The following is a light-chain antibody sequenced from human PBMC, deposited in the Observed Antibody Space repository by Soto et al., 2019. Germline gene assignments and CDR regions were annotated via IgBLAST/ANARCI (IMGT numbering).Light chain of an antibody. CDR1: QTVTTSQ. CDR3: QQYGSAPFT. J-gene: IGKJ4*01. V-gene: IGKV3-20*01. Sequence: EVVLTQSPGTLSLSPGERATLSCRASQTVTTSQLTWFQQKPGQAPRLLIYAASIRAAGIPDRFSGSGSGTDFPLTISRLEPEEFAVYYCQQYGSAPFTFGGGTKVEIK. CDR2: AAS.